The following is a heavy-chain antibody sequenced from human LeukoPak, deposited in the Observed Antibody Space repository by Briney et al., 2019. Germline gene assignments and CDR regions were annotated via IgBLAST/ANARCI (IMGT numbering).Heavy chain of an antibody. D-gene: IGHD6-19*01. CDR3: ARGGWNYDYYYMDV. Sequence: PGGFLRLSCAASGFTFSYHGMHWVRQAPGKGLEWVAFIRFDGTNKFYADSVRGRFTISRDNSRNMLYLQMNSLRAEDTAVYYCARGGWNYDYYYMDVWGKGTTVTVSS. CDR1: GFTFSYHG. V-gene: IGHV3-30*02. CDR2: IRFDGTNK. J-gene: IGHJ6*03.